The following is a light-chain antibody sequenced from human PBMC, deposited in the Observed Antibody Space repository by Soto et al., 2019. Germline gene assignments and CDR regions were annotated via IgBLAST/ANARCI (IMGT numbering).Light chain of an antibody. CDR1: QSIGIW. CDR2: TAS. J-gene: IGKJ1*01. CDR3: QQYKDYSWT. V-gene: IGKV1-5*03. Sequence: IQMTQSPSTLSASVGDRVAITCRASQSIGIWLAWYQQKPGKAPRFLIYTASTLESGVPSRFSGSGSGTEFTLTISSLQPDDCATYYCQQYKDYSWTFGQGTKVEIK.